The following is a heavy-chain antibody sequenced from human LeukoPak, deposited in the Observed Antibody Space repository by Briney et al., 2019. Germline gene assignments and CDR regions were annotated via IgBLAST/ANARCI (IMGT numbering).Heavy chain of an antibody. Sequence: PGGSLRLSCAASGFTFSSYAMSWVRQAPGKGLEWVSAISGSGGSTYYADSVKGRFTTSRDNSKNTLYLQMNSLRAEDTAVYYCAKGQHYGSGSYYNGYYFDYWGQGTLVTVSS. J-gene: IGHJ4*02. D-gene: IGHD3-10*01. CDR3: AKGQHYGSGSYYNGYYFDY. CDR2: ISGSGGST. V-gene: IGHV3-23*01. CDR1: GFTFSSYA.